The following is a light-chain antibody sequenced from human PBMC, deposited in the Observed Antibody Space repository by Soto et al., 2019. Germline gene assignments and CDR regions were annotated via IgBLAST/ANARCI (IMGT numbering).Light chain of an antibody. J-gene: IGKJ5*01. Sequence: EIVLTHSPGTLSLSPGEVATLSCRASESVASNYLAWYQQRPGQAPRLLIYAASSRATGIPDRISGSGSGTDFTLTINRLEPEDFAVYYCQQYVSLPITFGQGTRLEIK. CDR3: QQYVSLPIT. CDR2: AAS. CDR1: ESVASNY. V-gene: IGKV3-20*01.